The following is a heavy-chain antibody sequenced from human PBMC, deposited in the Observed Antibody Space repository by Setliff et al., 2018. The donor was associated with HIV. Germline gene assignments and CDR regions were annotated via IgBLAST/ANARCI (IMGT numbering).Heavy chain of an antibody. CDR2: IYDSGST. CDR1: GGSISSHY. CDR3: VRGDMDGKFHYYMDV. V-gene: IGHV4-59*11. Sequence: SETLSLTCTVSGGSISSHYCSWSRQPPGKGLEWIGCIYDSGSTDYNPSLKGRGTISVDTSKNQCSLKLSSVTPAETAVYYCVRGDMDGKFHYYMDVWGKGTTVTVSS. J-gene: IGHJ6*03.